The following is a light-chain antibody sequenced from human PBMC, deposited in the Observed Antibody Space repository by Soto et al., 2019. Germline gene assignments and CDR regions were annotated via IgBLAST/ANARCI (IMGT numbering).Light chain of an antibody. Sequence: EIVLPQSPGTLSLSPVERATLSSRSSQSVSSSYLAWYQQKPGQAPRLLIYAASSRATGIPDRFSGSGSGTDFTLTISRVEPEDFAVYYCQQYGNSLWTFGQGTKVDIK. CDR3: QQYGNSLWT. J-gene: IGKJ1*01. V-gene: IGKV3-20*01. CDR1: QSVSSSY. CDR2: AAS.